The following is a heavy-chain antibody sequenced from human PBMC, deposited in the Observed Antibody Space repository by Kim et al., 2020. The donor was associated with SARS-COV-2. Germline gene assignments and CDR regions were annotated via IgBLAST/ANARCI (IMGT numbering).Heavy chain of an antibody. Sequence: DSVKGRFTISRDNSKNTLYLQMNSLRAEDTAVYYCARELYNWNDGHAFDIWGQGTMVTVSS. CDR3: ARELYNWNDGHAFDI. J-gene: IGHJ3*02. D-gene: IGHD1-1*01. V-gene: IGHV3-30*01.